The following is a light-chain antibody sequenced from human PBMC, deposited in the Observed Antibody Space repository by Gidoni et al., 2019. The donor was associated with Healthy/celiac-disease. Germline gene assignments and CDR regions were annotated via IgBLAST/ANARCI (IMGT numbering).Light chain of an antibody. CDR3: QKRSKWIALT. CDR2: DAS. V-gene: IGKV3-11*01. CDR1: QSVSSY. J-gene: IGKJ4*01. Sequence: IVLTQSPATLSLSPRERATLSCRASQSVSSYLAWYQQKPVQAPRLLIYDASTRATGIPARFSGSGSGTEFTINISSLETEEFAVYYCQKRSKWIALTFGGGTKVEIK.